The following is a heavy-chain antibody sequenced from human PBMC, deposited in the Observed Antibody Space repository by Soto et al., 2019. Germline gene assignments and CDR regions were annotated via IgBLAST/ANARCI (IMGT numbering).Heavy chain of an antibody. V-gene: IGHV1-69*01. D-gene: IGHD1-26*01. CDR2: IIPIFGTA. CDR1: GGTFSSYA. CDR3: ASAGATLWYYFDY. Sequence: QVQLVQSGAEVKKPGSSVKVSCKASGGTFSSYAISWVRQAPGQGLEWMGGIIPIFGTANYAQKFQGRVTITAHEPTSTAYMELSSLRSEDTAVYYCASAGATLWYYFDYWGQGTLVTVSS. J-gene: IGHJ4*02.